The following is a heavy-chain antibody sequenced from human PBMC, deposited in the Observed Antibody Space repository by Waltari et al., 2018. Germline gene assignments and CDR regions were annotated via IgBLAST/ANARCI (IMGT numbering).Heavy chain of an antibody. V-gene: IGHV4-39*01. D-gene: IGHD5-12*01. CDR3: ATYIGASLGTAAFDV. J-gene: IGHJ3*01. CDR2: ISYNGAT. CDR1: GVSITSNRHY. Sequence: QLQLQESGPGLLKPSETLSLTCSVSGVSITSNRHYWGWIRQPPGQGLEWIATISYNGATYSSPSLRSRVAISRDTSKNQLSLKLGSVTAADTGVYYCATYIGASLGTAAFDVWGQGTMVTVSS.